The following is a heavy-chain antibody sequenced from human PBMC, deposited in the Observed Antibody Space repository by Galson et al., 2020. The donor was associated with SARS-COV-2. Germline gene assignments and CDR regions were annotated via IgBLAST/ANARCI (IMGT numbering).Heavy chain of an antibody. CDR1: GFTFSSYS. CDR3: ASIAAADTLYYYYGMDV. CDR2: ISSSSSYI. J-gene: IGHJ6*02. V-gene: IGHV3-21*01. Sequence: AGSLRLSCAASGFTFSSYSMNWVRQAPGKGLEWVSSISSSSSYISYADSVKGRFTISRDNAKNSLYLQMNSLRAEDTAVYYCASIAAADTLYYYYGMDVWGQGTTVTVSS. D-gene: IGHD6-13*01.